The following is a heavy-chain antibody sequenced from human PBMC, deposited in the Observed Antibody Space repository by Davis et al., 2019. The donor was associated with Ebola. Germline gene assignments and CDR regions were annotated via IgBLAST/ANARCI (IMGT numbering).Heavy chain of an antibody. J-gene: IGHJ6*04. Sequence: PGGSLRLSCAASGFTFSSYGMHWVRQAPGKGLEWVAFIRYDGSNKYYADSVKGRFTISRDNSKNTLYLQMNSLRAEDTAVYYCAKGTDCTNGVCYFYYGMDVWGKGTTVTVSS. CDR1: GFTFSSYG. CDR2: IRYDGSNK. D-gene: IGHD2-8*01. CDR3: AKGTDCTNGVCYFYYGMDV. V-gene: IGHV3-30*02.